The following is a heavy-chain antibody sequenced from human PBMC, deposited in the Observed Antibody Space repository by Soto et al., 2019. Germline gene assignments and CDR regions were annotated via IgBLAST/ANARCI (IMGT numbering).Heavy chain of an antibody. CDR1: GFTFSSYG. V-gene: IGHV3-30*18. CDR2: ISYDGSNK. J-gene: IGHJ6*02. CDR3: AKAPAAAATRGYYYYGMDV. Sequence: QVQLVESGGGVVQPGRSLRLSCAASGFTFSSYGMHWVRQAPGKGLEWVAVISYDGSNKYYADSVKGRFTISRDNSKNTLYLQMNSLRAEDMAVYYCAKAPAAAATRGYYYYGMDVWGQGTTVTVSS. D-gene: IGHD6-13*01.